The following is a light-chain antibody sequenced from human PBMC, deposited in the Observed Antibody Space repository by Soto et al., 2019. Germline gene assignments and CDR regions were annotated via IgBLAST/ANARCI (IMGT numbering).Light chain of an antibody. CDR2: SAS. Sequence: DIQMTQSPSSLSASVGDRVTITCRASQSIRRYLHWYQQKPGKAPKLLIYSASSLQSGVPSRFSGSGSGTDFTLTISSLQPEDFATYYCQQSDSTPLTFGPGTKVDIK. V-gene: IGKV1-39*01. CDR3: QQSDSTPLT. CDR1: QSIRRY. J-gene: IGKJ3*01.